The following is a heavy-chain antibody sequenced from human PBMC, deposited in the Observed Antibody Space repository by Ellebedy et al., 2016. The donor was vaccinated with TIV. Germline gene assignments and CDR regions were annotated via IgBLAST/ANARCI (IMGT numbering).Heavy chain of an antibody. CDR3: AREGSGSYSLYYYYYYMDV. J-gene: IGHJ6*03. CDR1: GGSFSGYY. D-gene: IGHD1-26*01. CDR2: INHSGST. V-gene: IGHV4-34*01. Sequence: SETLSLTCAVYGGSFSGYYWSWIRQPPGKGLEWIGEINHSGSTNYNPSLKSRVTISVDTSKNQFSLKLSSVTAADTAVYYCAREGSGSYSLYYYYYYMDVWGKGTTVTVSS.